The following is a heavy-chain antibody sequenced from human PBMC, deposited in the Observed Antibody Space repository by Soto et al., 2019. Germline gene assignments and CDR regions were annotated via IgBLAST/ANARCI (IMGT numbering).Heavy chain of an antibody. V-gene: IGHV4-59*01. CDR2: IYYSGST. Sequence: SETLSLTCTVSGGSISSYYWSWIRQPPGKGLEWIGYIYYSGSTNYNPSLKSRVTISVDTSKNQFSLKLSSVTAADTAVYYCARAPPYYDFWSGYLYFDYWGQGTLVTVSS. J-gene: IGHJ4*02. CDR1: GGSISSYY. D-gene: IGHD3-3*01. CDR3: ARAPPYYDFWSGYLYFDY.